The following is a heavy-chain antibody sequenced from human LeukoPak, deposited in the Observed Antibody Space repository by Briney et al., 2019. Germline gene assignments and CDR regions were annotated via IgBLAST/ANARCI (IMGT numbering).Heavy chain of an antibody. D-gene: IGHD5-12*01. CDR3: ARVPASYSGYDYTVY. J-gene: IGHJ4*02. Sequence: SETLSLTCTVSGGSISSYYWSWIRQPPGKGLEWIGYIYYSGSTNYNPSLKSRVTISVDTSKNQFSLKLSSVTAADTAVYYCARVPASYSGYDYTVYWGQGTLVTVSS. CDR2: IYYSGST. V-gene: IGHV4-59*01. CDR1: GGSISSYY.